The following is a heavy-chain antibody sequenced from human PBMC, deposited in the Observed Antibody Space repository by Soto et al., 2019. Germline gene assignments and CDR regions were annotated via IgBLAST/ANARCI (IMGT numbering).Heavy chain of an antibody. J-gene: IGHJ6*04. CDR3: AKNYYESGSYYLFYA. Sequence: GGSLRLSCAASDFTCGDFSMSWVRQAPGKGLEWVASISASSRSTYYADSVRGRFSISRDNYKNTLVLQMKSLTAADTALYFCAKNYYESGSYYLFYAWGKGTKVTVSS. V-gene: IGHV3-23*01. CDR1: DFTCGDFS. D-gene: IGHD3-10*01. CDR2: ISASSRST.